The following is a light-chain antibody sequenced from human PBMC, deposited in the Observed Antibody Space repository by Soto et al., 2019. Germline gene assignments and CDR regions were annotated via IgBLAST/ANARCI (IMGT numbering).Light chain of an antibody. V-gene: IGKV3-11*01. CDR3: LQRVNWPLT. CDR2: DAS. J-gene: IGKJ4*01. CDR1: QSISSY. Sequence: EVVLIHSPATLSLSPGERATLSCRASQSISSYLAWYQQKPGQAPRLVMYDASNRATGIPARFSGSESGTDFTLTISSLEPEDFVLYYCLQRVNWPLTFGGGTKLEIK.